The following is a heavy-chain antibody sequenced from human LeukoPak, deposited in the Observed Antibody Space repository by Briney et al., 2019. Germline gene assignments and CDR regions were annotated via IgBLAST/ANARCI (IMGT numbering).Heavy chain of an antibody. V-gene: IGHV1-2*02. Sequence: ASVKVSCKASGYTFTGYYMHWVRQAPGQGLEWMGWINPNSGGTNYAQKFQGRVTMTRDTSISTAYMELSRLRSDDTAVYYCAICSSPSRSHYWYFDLGARGPLATVS. J-gene: IGHJ2*01. D-gene: IGHD2-2*01. CDR1: GYTFTGYY. CDR3: AICSSPSRSHYWYFDL. CDR2: INPNSGGT.